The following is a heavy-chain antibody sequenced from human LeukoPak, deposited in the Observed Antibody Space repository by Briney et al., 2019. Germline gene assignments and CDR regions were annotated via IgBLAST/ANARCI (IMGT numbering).Heavy chain of an antibody. V-gene: IGHV4-30-2*01. D-gene: IGHD6-6*01. Sequence: SETLSLTCTVSGGSISSGGYYWSWIRQPPGKGLEWIGYMYQSGSSYYNPSLRGRVTISGDRSNNQFSLKLDSVTAADTAVYYCARNVYDISSENYFDYWGQGTLVTVSS. CDR2: MYQSGSS. J-gene: IGHJ4*02. CDR3: ARNVYDISSENYFDY. CDR1: GGSISSGGYY.